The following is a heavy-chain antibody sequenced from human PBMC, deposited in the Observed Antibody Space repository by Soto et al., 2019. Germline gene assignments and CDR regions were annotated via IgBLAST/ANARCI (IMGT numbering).Heavy chain of an antibody. J-gene: IGHJ4*02. CDR1: GNTFASHG. V-gene: IGHV1-18*01. D-gene: IGHD6-19*01. Sequence: ASVNVSCKASGNTFASHGFSWVLQAPGQGLEWMGWISGFNGPTNYALKFQGRVTLTTDASTSTAYMELRSLRSDDTAVYFCERVDPRAVAVVRVYWGQGTPVTV. CDR2: ISGFNGPT. CDR3: ERVDPRAVAVVRVY.